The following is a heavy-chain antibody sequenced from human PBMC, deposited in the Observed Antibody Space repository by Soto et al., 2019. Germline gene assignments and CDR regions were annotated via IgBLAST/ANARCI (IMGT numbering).Heavy chain of an antibody. J-gene: IGHJ3*02. D-gene: IGHD6-19*01. CDR1: GFTFSSYG. V-gene: IGHV3-33*01. Sequence: HPGGSLRLSCAASGFTFSSYGMHWVRQAPGKGLEWVAVIWYDGSNKYYADSVKGRFTISRDNSKNTLYLQMNSLRAEDTAVYYCAREITGIAVAFAFDIWGQGTMVTVSS. CDR3: AREITGIAVAFAFDI. CDR2: IWYDGSNK.